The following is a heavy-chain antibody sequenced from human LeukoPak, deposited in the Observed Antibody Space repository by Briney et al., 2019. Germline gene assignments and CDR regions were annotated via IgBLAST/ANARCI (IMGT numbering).Heavy chain of an antibody. CDR2: IIPIFGTA. CDR3: ARGAGAVTTTHLSTLHYFDY. Sequence: SVTVSCKASGGTFSSYAISWVRQAPGQGLEWMGGIIPIFGTANYAQKFQGRVTITADKSTSTAYMELSSLRSEDTAVYYCARGAGAVTTTHLSTLHYFDYWGQGTLVTVSS. D-gene: IGHD4-17*01. J-gene: IGHJ4*02. CDR1: GGTFSSYA. V-gene: IGHV1-69*06.